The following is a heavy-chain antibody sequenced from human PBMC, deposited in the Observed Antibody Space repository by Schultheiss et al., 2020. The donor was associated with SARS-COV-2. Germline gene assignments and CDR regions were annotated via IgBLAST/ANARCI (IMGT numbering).Heavy chain of an antibody. Sequence: GGSLRLSCAASGFTFSSYGMHWVRQAPGKGLEWVAVIWYDGSNKYYADSVKGRFTISRDNAKNSLYLQMNSLRAEDTAVYYCARDRGQQLVEAYGMDVWGQGTTVTVSS. CDR1: GFTFSSYG. D-gene: IGHD6-13*01. CDR2: IWYDGSNK. J-gene: IGHJ6*02. CDR3: ARDRGQQLVEAYGMDV. V-gene: IGHV3-33*01.